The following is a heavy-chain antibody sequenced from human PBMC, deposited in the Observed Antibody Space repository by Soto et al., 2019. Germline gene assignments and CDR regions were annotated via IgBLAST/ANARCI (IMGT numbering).Heavy chain of an antibody. D-gene: IGHD6-19*01. CDR1: GYTFTGYA. J-gene: IGHJ4*02. Sequence: ASVKVSCKASGYTFTGYAIHWVRQAPGQRLEWMEWINAGNGNTKYSQKFQGRVTITRDTSASTAYMELSSLRSEDTAVYYCARAVAVPADFDYWGQGTLVTVSS. CDR2: INAGNGNT. CDR3: ARAVAVPADFDY. V-gene: IGHV1-3*01.